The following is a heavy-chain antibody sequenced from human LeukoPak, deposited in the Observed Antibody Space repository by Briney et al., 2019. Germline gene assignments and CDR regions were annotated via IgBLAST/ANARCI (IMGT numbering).Heavy chain of an antibody. CDR1: GGTFSSYA. V-gene: IGHV1-69*06. CDR3: ARSMVRGPYYMDV. J-gene: IGHJ6*03. CDR2: IIPIFGTA. D-gene: IGHD3-10*01. Sequence: SVKVSCKASGGTFSSYAISWVRQAPGQGLEWMGGIIPIFGTANYAQKFQGRVTITADKSTSTAYMELSSLRSDDTAVYYCARSMVRGPYYMDVWGKGTTVTISS.